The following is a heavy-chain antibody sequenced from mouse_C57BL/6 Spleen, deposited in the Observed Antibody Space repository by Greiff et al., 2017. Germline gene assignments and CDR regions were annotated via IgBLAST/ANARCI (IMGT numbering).Heavy chain of an antibody. Sequence: QVQLQQSGAELVRPGASVTLSCKASGYTFTDYEMHWVKQTPVHGLEWIGAIDPETGGTAYNQKFKGKAILTADKSSSTAYMELRSLTSEDSAVYYCTRIRAYYSYYFDYWGQGTTLTVSS. J-gene: IGHJ2*01. CDR1: GYTFTDYE. CDR3: TRIRAYYSYYFDY. D-gene: IGHD2-12*01. CDR2: IDPETGGT. V-gene: IGHV1-15*01.